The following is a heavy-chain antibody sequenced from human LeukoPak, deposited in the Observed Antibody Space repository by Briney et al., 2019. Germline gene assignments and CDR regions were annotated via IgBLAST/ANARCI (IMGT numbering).Heavy chain of an antibody. J-gene: IGHJ4*02. V-gene: IGHV3-23*01. CDR2: VSGSGGST. CDR1: GFTFSSYA. D-gene: IGHD3-10*01. Sequence: GGSLRLSCAASGFTFSSYAMSWVRQAPGKGLEWVSGVSGSGGSTYYADSVKGRFTISRDNSKNTLYLQMNSLRAEDTAVYYCAKVGSGGSPADYFDFWGQGNLVTVSS. CDR3: AKVGSGGSPADYFDF.